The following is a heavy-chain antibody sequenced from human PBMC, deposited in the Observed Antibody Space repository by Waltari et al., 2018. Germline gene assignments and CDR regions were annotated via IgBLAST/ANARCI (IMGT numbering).Heavy chain of an antibody. J-gene: IGHJ4*02. D-gene: IGHD5-12*01. CDR3: ARDNPTVEMATTPRYGY. CDR1: GYSFTSYG. V-gene: IGHV1-18*01. Sequence: QVQLVQSGAEVKKPGASVKVSCKASGYSFTSYGINWVRQAPGQGLEWMGWISAYNGNTNYAQKFQGRVTMTTDTSTSTAYMELRSLRSDDTAVYYCARDNPTVEMATTPRYGYWGQGTLVTVSS. CDR2: ISAYNGNT.